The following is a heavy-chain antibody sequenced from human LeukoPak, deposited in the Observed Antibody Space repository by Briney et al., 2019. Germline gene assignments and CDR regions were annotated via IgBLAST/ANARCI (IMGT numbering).Heavy chain of an antibody. CDR2: ISAYNGNT. V-gene: IGHV1-18*01. Sequence: GASVKVSCKASGYTFSNYGINWVRQAPGQGLEWMGWISAYNGNTNYAQKVQGRVTMTTDTSTSTAYMELRSLRSDDTAVYYCARDPGRQQVVNGWFDPWGQGTLVTVSS. CDR3: ARDPGRQQVVNGWFDP. D-gene: IGHD6-13*01. J-gene: IGHJ5*02. CDR1: GYTFSNYG.